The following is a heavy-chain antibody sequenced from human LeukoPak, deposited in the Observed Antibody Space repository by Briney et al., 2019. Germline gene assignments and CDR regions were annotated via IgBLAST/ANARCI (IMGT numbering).Heavy chain of an antibody. J-gene: IGHJ4*02. CDR3: ATEHWGPNS. CDR1: GFTFSSSW. V-gene: IGHV3-7*01. CDR2: IKGDGSDK. Sequence: GGSLRLSCAASGFTFSSSWMTWVRQAPGKGLEWLANIKGDGSDKNYVDSVKGRFTISRDNAKSSLFLQMSSLRGDDTALYYCATEHWGPNSWGKGNLVTVSS. D-gene: IGHD3-16*01.